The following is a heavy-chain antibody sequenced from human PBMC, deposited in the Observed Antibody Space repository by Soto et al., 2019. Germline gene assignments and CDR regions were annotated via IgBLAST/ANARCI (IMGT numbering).Heavy chain of an antibody. V-gene: IGHV2-70*01. D-gene: IGHD6-19*01. Sequence: SGPTLVNPTQTLTLTCTFSGFSLSTSGMCVSWIRQPPGKALEWLALIDWDDDKYYSTSLKTRLTISKDTSKNLVVLTMTNMDPVDTATYYCARMRCRSGWQSYYFDYWGQGTLVTVSS. J-gene: IGHJ4*02. CDR1: GFSLSTSGMC. CDR2: IDWDDDK. CDR3: ARMRCRSGWQSYYFDY.